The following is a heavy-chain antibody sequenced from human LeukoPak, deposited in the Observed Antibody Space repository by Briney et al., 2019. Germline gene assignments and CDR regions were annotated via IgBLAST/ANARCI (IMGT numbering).Heavy chain of an antibody. J-gene: IGHJ6*03. D-gene: IGHD1-1*01. CDR3: AKGVLGIWIGTWGYMDV. CDR2: IRYDGSNR. V-gene: IGHV3-30*02. Sequence: GGSLRLSCAASGFTFSSYGMHWVRQAPGKGLEWVAFIRYDGSNRYYADSVKGRFTISRDNSKNTLYLQMNSLRAEDTAVYYCAKGVLGIWIGTWGYMDVWGKGTTVTVSS. CDR1: GFTFSSYG.